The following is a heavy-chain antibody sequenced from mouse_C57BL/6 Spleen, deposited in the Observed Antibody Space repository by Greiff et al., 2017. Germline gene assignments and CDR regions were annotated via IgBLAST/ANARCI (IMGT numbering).Heavy chain of an antibody. V-gene: IGHV1-80*01. D-gene: IGHD2-5*01. Sequence: QVQLQQSGAELVKPGASVKISCKASGYAFSSYWMNWVKQRPGKGLEWIGQIYPGDGDTNYNGKFKGKATLTADKSSSTAYMQLSSLTSEDSAVYFCARSGGSSYYSNFDYWGQGTTLTVSS. CDR3: ARSGGSSYYSNFDY. J-gene: IGHJ2*01. CDR1: GYAFSSYW. CDR2: IYPGDGDT.